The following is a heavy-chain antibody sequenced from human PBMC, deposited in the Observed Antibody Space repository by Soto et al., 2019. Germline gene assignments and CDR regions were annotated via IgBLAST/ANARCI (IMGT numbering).Heavy chain of an antibody. CDR2: INAVNGNT. CDR3: ARDKILLRWGYGALFDY. Sequence: QVQLVQSGAEVKKPGASVKVSCKASGYTFTSYAMHWVRQAPGQSVEWMGWINAVNGNTKYSQKFRGRVTITRHTSASTVYMELSSLRSEDTAVYYCARDKILLRWGYGALFDYWGQGTLVTVSS. CDR1: GYTFTSYA. J-gene: IGHJ4*02. D-gene: IGHD4-17*01. V-gene: IGHV1-3*01.